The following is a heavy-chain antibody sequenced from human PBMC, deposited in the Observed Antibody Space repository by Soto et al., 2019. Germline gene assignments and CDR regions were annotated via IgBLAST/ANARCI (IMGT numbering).Heavy chain of an antibody. Sequence: PSETLSLTCTVSGGSISSSSYYWGWIRQPPGKGLEWIGSIYYSGSTYYNPSLKSRVTISVDTSKNQFSLKLSSVTAADTAVYYCATANDYGDYYYYDGMDVWGQGTTVT. CDR3: ATANDYGDYYYYDGMDV. CDR1: GGSISSSSYY. D-gene: IGHD4-17*01. J-gene: IGHJ6*02. CDR2: IYYSGST. V-gene: IGHV4-39*01.